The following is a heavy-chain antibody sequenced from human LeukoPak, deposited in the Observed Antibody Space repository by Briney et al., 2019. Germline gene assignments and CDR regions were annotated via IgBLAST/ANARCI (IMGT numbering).Heavy chain of an antibody. CDR2: VSYDGSNK. V-gene: IGHV3-30*03. CDR1: GFTFSSYG. D-gene: IGHD1-26*01. Sequence: PGGSLRLSCAASGFTFSSYGMHWVRQAPGKGLEWVAVVSYDGSNKYYADSVKGRFTISRDNSKNTLYLQMNSLRAEDTAVYYCARDPYSGSYFDYWGQGTLVTVSS. J-gene: IGHJ4*02. CDR3: ARDPYSGSYFDY.